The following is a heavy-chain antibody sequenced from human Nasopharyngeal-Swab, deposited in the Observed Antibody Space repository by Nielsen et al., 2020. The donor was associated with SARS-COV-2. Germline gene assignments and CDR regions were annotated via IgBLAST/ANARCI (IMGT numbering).Heavy chain of an antibody. J-gene: IGHJ4*02. CDR1: GFTFSSYD. CDR3: ARGDYGDYYYFDY. Sequence: GGSLRLSCAASGFTFSSYDMHWVHQATGKGLEWVSAIATAGDTYYPGSVKGRFTISRENAKNSLYLQMNSLRAGDTAVYYCARGDYGDYYYFDYWGQGTLVTVSS. V-gene: IGHV3-13*01. CDR2: IATAGDT. D-gene: IGHD4-17*01.